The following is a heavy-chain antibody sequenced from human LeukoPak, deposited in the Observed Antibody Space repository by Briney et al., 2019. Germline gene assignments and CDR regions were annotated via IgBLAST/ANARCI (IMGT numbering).Heavy chain of an antibody. Sequence: ASVKVSYKASGYTFTSYGIGWVRQAPGQGLEWMGWISAYNGNTNYAQKLQGRVTMTTDTSTSTAYMELRSLRSDDTAVYYCARDYASGYDYYYYYGMDVWGQGTTVTVSS. D-gene: IGHD5-12*01. CDR1: GYTFTSYG. V-gene: IGHV1-18*01. CDR2: ISAYNGNT. J-gene: IGHJ6*02. CDR3: ARDYASGYDYYYYYGMDV.